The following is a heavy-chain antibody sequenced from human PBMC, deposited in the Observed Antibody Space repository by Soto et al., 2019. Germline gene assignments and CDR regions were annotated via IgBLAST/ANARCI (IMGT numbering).Heavy chain of an antibody. CDR2: VYHSGNP. D-gene: IGHD2-21*02. V-gene: IGHV4-30-2*01. Sequence: SETLSLTCAVSGGSISSGGYSWSWIRQPPGKGLEWIGYVYHSGNPYYNPSLKGRVTISLDRSKNQFSLELGSVTAADTAVYYCARLAFVTRRFDYWGQGTLVTVSS. CDR3: ARLAFVTRRFDY. CDR1: GGSISSGGYS. J-gene: IGHJ4*02.